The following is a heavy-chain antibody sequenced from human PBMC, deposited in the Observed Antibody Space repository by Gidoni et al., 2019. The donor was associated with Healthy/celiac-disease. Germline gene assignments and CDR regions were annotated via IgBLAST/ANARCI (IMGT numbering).Heavy chain of an antibody. CDR1: GGTFSSYA. CDR3: ARVGDSEYCSGGSCYDDAFDI. V-gene: IGHV1-69*01. Sequence: QVQLVQSGAEVKKPGSSVKVSCKASGGTFSSYAISWVRQAPGQGLGWMGGIIPIFGTANYAQKFQGRVTITADESTSTAYMELSSLRSEDTAVYYCARVGDSEYCSGGSCYDDAFDIWGQGTMVTVSS. CDR2: IIPIFGTA. D-gene: IGHD2-15*01. J-gene: IGHJ3*02.